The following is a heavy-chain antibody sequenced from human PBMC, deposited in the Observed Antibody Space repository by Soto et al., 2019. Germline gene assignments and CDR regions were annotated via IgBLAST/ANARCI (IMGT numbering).Heavy chain of an antibody. CDR3: ARGSYYDYVWGSYRRYYFDY. J-gene: IGHJ4*02. Sequence: SETLPLTCAVSGDSISSDRWWSWVRQPPGKGLEWIGEVYHSGNTNYNPSLKSRVIISVDKPKNQFSLKLSSVTAADTAVYYCARGSYYDYVWGSYRRYYFDYWGQGTLVTVSS. CDR1: GDSISSDRW. CDR2: VYHSGNT. V-gene: IGHV4-4*02. D-gene: IGHD3-16*02.